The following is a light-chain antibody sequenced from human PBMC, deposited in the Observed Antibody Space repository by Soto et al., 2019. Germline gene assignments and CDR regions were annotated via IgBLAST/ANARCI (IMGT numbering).Light chain of an antibody. J-gene: IGKJ1*01. Sequence: DIQMTQSPSSLSAYVGDRVNITCRASQSITIYVNLYYQKPGEAPKLLIYGASSLQSGVPSRFSGSGSGTDFTLTISSLQPEDFATYFCQQSYITPLTFGQGTKVDIK. CDR2: GAS. CDR3: QQSYITPLT. CDR1: QSITIY. V-gene: IGKV1-39*01.